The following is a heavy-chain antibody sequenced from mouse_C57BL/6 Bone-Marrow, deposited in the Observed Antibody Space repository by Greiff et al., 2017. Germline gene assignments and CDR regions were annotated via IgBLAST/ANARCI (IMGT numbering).Heavy chain of an antibody. CDR1: GYTFTSYD. Sequence: QVQLQQPGPELVQPGASVKLSCKASGYTFTSYDINWVQQRPGQGLEWIGWIYPSDGSTKYNEKFKGKATLTVDTSSSTTYMAHHVLTSEGSAVYCWARGHYYGSSFYAIDYWGQGTSVTVTS. D-gene: IGHD1-1*01. J-gene: IGHJ4*01. CDR3: ARGHYYGSSFYAIDY. V-gene: IGHV1-85*01. CDR2: IYPSDGST.